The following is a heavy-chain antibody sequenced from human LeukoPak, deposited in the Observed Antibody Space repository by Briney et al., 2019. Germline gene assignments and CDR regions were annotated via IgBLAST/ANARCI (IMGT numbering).Heavy chain of an antibody. V-gene: IGHV1-8*01. CDR3: ARGRAVAVDYFDY. CDR1: GYTFTSYD. CDR2: MNPNSGNT. D-gene: IGHD6-19*01. J-gene: IGHJ4*02. Sequence: ASVEVSCKASGYTFTSYDINWVRQATGQGLEWMGWMNPNSGNTGYAQKFQGRVTMTRNTSISTAYMELSSLRSEDTAVYYCARGRAVAVDYFDYWGQGTLVTVSS.